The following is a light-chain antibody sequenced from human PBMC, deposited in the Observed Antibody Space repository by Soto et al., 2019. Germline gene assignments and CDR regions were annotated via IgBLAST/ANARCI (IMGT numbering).Light chain of an antibody. Sequence: EIVLTQSPGTLSLSPGERATLSCRGSQSVSSSYLAWYQQKPGQAPRLIIYDAYSRATGIPDRFSGSGSGTDFTLTISRLEPEDLGVYYCQQHGYSPPWTFGQGTKVDIK. J-gene: IGKJ1*01. CDR3: QQHGYSPPWT. CDR1: QSVSSSY. CDR2: DAY. V-gene: IGKV3-20*01.